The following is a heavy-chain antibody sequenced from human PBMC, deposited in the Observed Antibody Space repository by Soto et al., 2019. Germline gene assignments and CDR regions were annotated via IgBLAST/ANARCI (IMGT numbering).Heavy chain of an antibody. CDR3: AKDMGPTIFGPDDGLDI. CDR1: GFTFDDYA. V-gene: IGHV3-9*01. CDR2: ISWNSGSI. J-gene: IGHJ3*02. Sequence: SLRLSCTASGFTFDDYAMHWVRQAPGKGLEWVSGISWNSGSIVYADSVKGRFTISRDNAENSLYLQMNSLRAEDTAFYYCAKDMGPTIFGPDDGLDIWGQGTMVTVSS. D-gene: IGHD3-3*01.